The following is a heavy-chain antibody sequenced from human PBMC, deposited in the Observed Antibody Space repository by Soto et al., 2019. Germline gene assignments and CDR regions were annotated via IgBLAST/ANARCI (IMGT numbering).Heavy chain of an antibody. CDR1: GGSFSGYY. J-gene: IGHJ4*02. D-gene: IGHD6-13*01. Sequence: QVQLQQWGAGLLKLSETLSLTCAVYGGSFSGYYWSWIRQPPGKGLEWIGEINHSGSTNYNPSLKSRVTIPVDTSKNQFSLKLSSVTAADTAVYYCARGRRIAAAGTLDYWGQGTLVTVSS. V-gene: IGHV4-34*01. CDR3: ARGRRIAAAGTLDY. CDR2: INHSGST.